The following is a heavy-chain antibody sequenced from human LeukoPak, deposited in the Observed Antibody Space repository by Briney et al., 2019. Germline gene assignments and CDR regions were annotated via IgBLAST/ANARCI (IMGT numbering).Heavy chain of an antibody. Sequence: PGGSLRLSCAASGFTFSSYAMHWVRQAPGKGLEWVAVISYDGSNKYYADSVKGRFTSPRDNSKNTLYLQMNSLRAEDTAVYYCARASCSSTSCYGDPFDYWGQGTLVTVSS. CDR2: ISYDGSNK. CDR1: GFTFSSYA. J-gene: IGHJ4*02. CDR3: ARASCSSTSCYGDPFDY. V-gene: IGHV3-30*04. D-gene: IGHD2-2*01.